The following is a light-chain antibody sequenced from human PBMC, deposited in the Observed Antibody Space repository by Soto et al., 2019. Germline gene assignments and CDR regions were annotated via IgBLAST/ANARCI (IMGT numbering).Light chain of an antibody. CDR2: GAS. V-gene: IGKV3-20*01. CDR3: QQYGSSPLT. Sequence: EIVLTQSPGTLSLSPGERATLSCRASQSVSSNYLAWYQQKPGQAPRLLIDGASSRATGIPDRFSGSGSGKDFTLTISRLEPEDFAVYHWQQYGSSPLTFGGGTKVEIK. J-gene: IGKJ4*01. CDR1: QSVSSNY.